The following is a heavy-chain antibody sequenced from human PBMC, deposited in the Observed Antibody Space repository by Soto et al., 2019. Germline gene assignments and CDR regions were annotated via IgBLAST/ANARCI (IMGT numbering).Heavy chain of an antibody. V-gene: IGHV3-23*01. Sequence: EVQLLESGGGVIQPGGSLRLSCAASGFTFRIYAMSWVRQAPGKGLEWVSTITGNGGTSYADFVRGRFTISRDNSKNTLYLQMNSLSAEDTAVYYCAKDSPGSGWLSDYWGQGTLVTVSS. CDR2: ITGNGGT. J-gene: IGHJ4*02. D-gene: IGHD3-22*01. CDR1: GFTFRIYA. CDR3: AKDSPGSGWLSDY.